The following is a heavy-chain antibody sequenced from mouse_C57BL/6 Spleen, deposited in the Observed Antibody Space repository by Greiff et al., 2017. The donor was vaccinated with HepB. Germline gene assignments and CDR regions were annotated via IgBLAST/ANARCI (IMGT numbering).Heavy chain of an antibody. CDR3: ASDLGTPFDY. D-gene: IGHD2-13*01. CDR2: INPNNGGT. CDR1: GYTFTDYY. Sequence: VQLQQSGPELVKPGASVKISCKASGYTFTDYYMNWVKQSHGKSLEWIGDINPNNGGTSYNQKFKGKATLTVDKSSSTAYMELRSLTSEDSAVYYCASDLGTPFDYWGQGTTLTVSS. J-gene: IGHJ2*01. V-gene: IGHV1-26*01.